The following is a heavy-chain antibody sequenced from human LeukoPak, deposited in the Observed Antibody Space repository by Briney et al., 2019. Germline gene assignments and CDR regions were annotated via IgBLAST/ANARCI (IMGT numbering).Heavy chain of an antibody. D-gene: IGHD2-2*01. CDR3: AKTSARGYQIDY. CDR2: ISGSGSST. V-gene: IGHV3-23*01. J-gene: IGHJ4*02. Sequence: GGSLRLSCAASGFTFSSYGMSWVRQAPGKGLEWVSAISGSGSSTYYADSVKGRFTISRDNSKNTLYLQMKSLRAEDTAIYYCAKTSARGYQIDYWGQGTLVTVSS. CDR1: GFTFSSYG.